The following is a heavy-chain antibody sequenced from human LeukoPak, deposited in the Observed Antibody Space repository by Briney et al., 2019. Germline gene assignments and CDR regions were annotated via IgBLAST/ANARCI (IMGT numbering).Heavy chain of an antibody. CDR2: IYYSGST. J-gene: IGHJ4*02. CDR3: ASIVATIHY. CDR1: GGSISSSSYY. D-gene: IGHD5-12*01. V-gene: IGHV4-39*01. Sequence: PSGTLSLTCTVSGGSISSSSYYWGWIRQPPGKGLEWIGSIYYSGSTYYNPSLKSRVTISVDTSKNQFSLKLSSVSAADTAVYYCASIVATIHYWGQGTLVTVSS.